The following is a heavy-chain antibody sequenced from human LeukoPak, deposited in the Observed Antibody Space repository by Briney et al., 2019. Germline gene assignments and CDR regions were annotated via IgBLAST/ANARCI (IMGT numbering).Heavy chain of an antibody. D-gene: IGHD5/OR15-5a*01. CDR3: ARDVSY. V-gene: IGHV3-7*01. CDR1: GFTFSNYW. J-gene: IGHJ4*02. Sequence: GGSLRLSCAASGFTFSNYWMRWVRQAPGKGLEWVAGINQDGSEKYYVDSVRGRFTISRDNAKNSLYLQMNSLRAEDTAVYYCARDVSYWGQGTLVTVSS. CDR2: INQDGSEK.